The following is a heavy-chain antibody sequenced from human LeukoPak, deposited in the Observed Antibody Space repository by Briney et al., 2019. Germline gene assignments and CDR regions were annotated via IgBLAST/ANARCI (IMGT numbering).Heavy chain of an antibody. Sequence: PSETLSLTCAVSGGSISSGGYSWSWIRQRPGKGLEWIGYIYHSGSTYYNPSLKSRVTISVDRSKNQFSLKLSSVTAADTAVYYCASQTGDGDYFDYWGQGTLVTVSS. CDR3: ASQTGDGDYFDY. V-gene: IGHV4-30-2*01. CDR1: GGSISSGGYS. D-gene: IGHD7-27*01. CDR2: IYHSGST. J-gene: IGHJ4*02.